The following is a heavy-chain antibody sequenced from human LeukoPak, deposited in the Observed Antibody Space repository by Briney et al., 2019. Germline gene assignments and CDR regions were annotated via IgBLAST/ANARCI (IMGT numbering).Heavy chain of an antibody. D-gene: IGHD3-22*01. CDR3: ARDSDYYDSSGYSD. Sequence: ASVKVSCKASGYTFTSYGISWVRQAPGQGLEWMGWISAYNGNTNYAQKFQGRVTMTRDTSISTAYMELSRLRSDDTAVYYCARDSDYYDSSGYSDWGQGTLVTVSS. CDR2: ISAYNGNT. CDR1: GYTFTSYG. V-gene: IGHV1-18*01. J-gene: IGHJ4*02.